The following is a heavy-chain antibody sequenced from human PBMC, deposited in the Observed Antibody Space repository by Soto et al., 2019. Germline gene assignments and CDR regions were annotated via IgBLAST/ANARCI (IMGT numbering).Heavy chain of an antibody. CDR1: GFVFRTYW. CDR3: ARSRRQWFGGTLSYYFDF. CDR2: IKEDGSEA. D-gene: IGHD3-10*01. J-gene: IGHJ4*02. Sequence: EVQLVESGGGLVQPGGSLRLSCAASGFVFRTYWMSWVRQAPGKGLEWVANIKEDGSEANYVDSVKGRFAVSRDKDTNSLYLQLNSLTPEDTAVYYCARSRRQWFGGTLSYYFDFWGQGTLVTVSS. V-gene: IGHV3-7*01.